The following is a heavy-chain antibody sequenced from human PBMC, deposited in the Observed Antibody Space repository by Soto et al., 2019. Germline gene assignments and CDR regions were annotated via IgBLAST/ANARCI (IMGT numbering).Heavy chain of an antibody. D-gene: IGHD3-10*01. CDR3: AKDPDGSGPNFDY. CDR1: GFTFSSYA. CDR2: ISGSGGST. V-gene: IGHV3-23*01. J-gene: IGHJ4*02. Sequence: EVQLLESGGGLVQPGGSLRLSCAASGFTFSSYAMSWVRQAPGKGLEWVSGISGSGGSTYYADSVKGRFTITRDNSKNTLYLQMNSLRAEDTAVYYCAKDPDGSGPNFDYWGQGTLATVSS.